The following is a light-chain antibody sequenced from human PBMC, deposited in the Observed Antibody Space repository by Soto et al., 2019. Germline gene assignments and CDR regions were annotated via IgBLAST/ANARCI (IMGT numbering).Light chain of an antibody. J-gene: IGLJ2*01. CDR1: SSNIGSNY. CDR2: RNN. CDR3: AAWDDSLSGVV. Sequence: QSVLTQPPSASETPGQRVTISCSGSSSNIGSNYVYWYQQLPGTAPKLLIYRNNQRPSGVPDRFSGSKSGTSASLVISGLRSEDEADYYCAAWDDSLSGVVFGGGIKLTVL. V-gene: IGLV1-47*01.